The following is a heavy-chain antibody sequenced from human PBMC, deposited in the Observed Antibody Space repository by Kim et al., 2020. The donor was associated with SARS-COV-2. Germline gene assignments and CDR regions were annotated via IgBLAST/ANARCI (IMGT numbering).Heavy chain of an antibody. Sequence: ASVKVSCNVTGYIVTELTINWVRQTPGKALEWIGGFDARHSDTVFAPKFQGRVTLTADSPPDTLYMELSSLTFEDTAVYYCATALYGDKIGPGSFYFDHWGQGTLVTVSS. J-gene: IGHJ4*02. CDR1: GYIVTELT. V-gene: IGHV1-24*01. CDR3: ATALYGDKIGPGSFYFDH. D-gene: IGHD2-8*01. CDR2: FDARHSDT.